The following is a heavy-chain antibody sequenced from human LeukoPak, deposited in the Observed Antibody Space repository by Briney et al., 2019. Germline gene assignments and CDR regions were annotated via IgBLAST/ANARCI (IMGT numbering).Heavy chain of an antibody. J-gene: IGHJ5*02. V-gene: IGHV4-59*01. CDR2: IYYSGST. D-gene: IGHD3-3*01. CDR3: ARGHRRLFTIFGVVNVWFDP. CDR1: GGSISSYY. Sequence: PSETLSLTCTVSGGSISSYYWSWIRQPPGKGQEWIGYIYYSGSTNYNPSLKSRVTISVDTSKNQFSLKLSSVTAADTALYYCARGHRRLFTIFGVVNVWFDPWGQGTLVTVSS.